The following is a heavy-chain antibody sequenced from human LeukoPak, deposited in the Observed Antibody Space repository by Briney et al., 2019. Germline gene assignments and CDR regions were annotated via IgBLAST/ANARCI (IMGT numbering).Heavy chain of an antibody. CDR2: ISYDGSNK. Sequence: GGSLRLSCAASGFTFSGYGMHWVRQAPGKGLEWVAVISYDGSNKYYADSVKGRFTISRDNSKNTLYLQMNSLRAEDTAVYYCAKGEQWLAYTYAEYFQHWGQGTLVTVSS. CDR3: AKGEQWLAYTYAEYFQH. CDR1: GFTFSGYG. D-gene: IGHD6-19*01. V-gene: IGHV3-30*18. J-gene: IGHJ1*01.